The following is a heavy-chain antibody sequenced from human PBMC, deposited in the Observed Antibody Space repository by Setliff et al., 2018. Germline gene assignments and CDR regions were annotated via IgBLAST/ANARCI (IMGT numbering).Heavy chain of an antibody. Sequence: SETLSLTCTVSGDSIRSGSYYWTWIRQPAGKGLEWIGHFHTGGSTNYNRSLRSRVSISVDTSKNQFSLKLSSVTAADTATYYCARAGPTVTFFRVLVISWWDPWGQGSLVTVS. V-gene: IGHV4-61*09. D-gene: IGHD3-3*01. CDR1: GDSIRSGSYY. CDR2: FHTGGST. CDR3: ARAGPTVTFFRVLVISWWDP. J-gene: IGHJ5*02.